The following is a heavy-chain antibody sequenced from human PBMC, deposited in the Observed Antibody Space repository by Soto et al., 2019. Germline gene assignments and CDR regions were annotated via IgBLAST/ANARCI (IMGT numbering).Heavy chain of an antibody. CDR2: IYPDDSDT. CDR3: ARQRGKILSRQGTYGMDV. CDR1: GYTFSTSW. V-gene: IGHV5-51*01. Sequence: GESLKISCEGSGYTFSTSWLAWVRQVPGKGLEWMGIIYPDDSDTRYSPSFQGQVTFSADKSIRTAYLQWRSLKASDTAMYYCARQRGKILSRQGTYGMDVWGQGTPVTVSS. J-gene: IGHJ6*02. D-gene: IGHD2-15*01.